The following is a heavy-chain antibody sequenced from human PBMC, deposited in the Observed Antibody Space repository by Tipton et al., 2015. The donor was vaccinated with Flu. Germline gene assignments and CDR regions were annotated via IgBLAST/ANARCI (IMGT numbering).Heavy chain of an antibody. V-gene: IGHV4-4*07. D-gene: IGHD3-10*01. CDR3: ARGSGSGTYVIFDF. Sequence: TLSLTCTVSGGSLSSFSWSWIRQPAGKGLEWIGRLYTSGSTQYNPSLKSRLSMSVDTSKNQFSLKLTSVTAADTAVYYCARGSGSGTYVIFDFWGQGTLDTVTS. CDR2: LYTSGST. CDR1: GGSLSSFS. J-gene: IGHJ4*02.